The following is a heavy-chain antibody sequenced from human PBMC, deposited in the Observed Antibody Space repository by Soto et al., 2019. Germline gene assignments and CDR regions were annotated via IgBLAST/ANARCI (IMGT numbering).Heavy chain of an antibody. CDR1: GYTFTNYG. CDR3: VTDTMPGYLPFDY. D-gene: IGHD3-9*01. Sequence: QVQLVQSGAEVKKPGASVKVSCRASGYTFTNYGISWGRQAPGQGLEGMGWINANNGNTNYAQTLHGRVTMTTDTSTSTAYMELRSLRSDDKVVYYCVTDTMPGYLPFDYWGQGTLVTVSS. CDR2: INANNGNT. J-gene: IGHJ4*02. V-gene: IGHV1-18*01.